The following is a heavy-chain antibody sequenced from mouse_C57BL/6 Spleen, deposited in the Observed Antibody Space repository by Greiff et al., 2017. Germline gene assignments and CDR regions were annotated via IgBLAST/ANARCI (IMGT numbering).Heavy chain of an antibody. J-gene: IGHJ3*02. CDR1: GFSLTSYG. CDR3: ASLYGY. Sequence: VQLQQSGPGLVQPSQSLSITCTVSGFSLTSYGVHWVRQSPGKGLEWLGVIWSGGSTDYNAAFISRLSISKDNSKSQVFFKMNSLQADDTAIYYCASLYGYWGQGTLVTVSA. V-gene: IGHV2-2*01. CDR2: IWSGGST.